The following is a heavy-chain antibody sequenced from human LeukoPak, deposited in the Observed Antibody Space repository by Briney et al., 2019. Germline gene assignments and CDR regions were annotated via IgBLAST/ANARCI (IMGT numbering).Heavy chain of an antibody. CDR1: GGTFSSYA. V-gene: IGHV1-69*05. CDR2: IIPIFGTA. Sequence: SVKVSCKASGGTFSSYAISWVRHAPGQGLEWVGEIIPIFGTASYAQKFQGRVTITTDESTSTAYMELSSLRSEHTAVYYCTRPKLIVLAAVVQYYYFMAGGSKGRTLTVSS. CDR3: TRPKLIVLAAVVQYYYFMAG. J-gene: IGHJ6*03. D-gene: IGHD2-2*01.